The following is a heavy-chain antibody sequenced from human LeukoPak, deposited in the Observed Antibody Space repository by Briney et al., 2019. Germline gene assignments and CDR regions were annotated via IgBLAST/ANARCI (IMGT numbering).Heavy chain of an antibody. Sequence: SETLSLTCTVSGGSITGSSDYWGWIRQPPGKGLEWIGSIYYSGTPYYNPSLKSRVTISVDTSKNQFSLRLSSVTAADTAMYYCARERGISMVVWGQGTLVTVSS. J-gene: IGHJ4*02. V-gene: IGHV4-39*07. D-gene: IGHD3-10*01. CDR1: GGSITGSSDY. CDR2: IYYSGTP. CDR3: ARERGISMVV.